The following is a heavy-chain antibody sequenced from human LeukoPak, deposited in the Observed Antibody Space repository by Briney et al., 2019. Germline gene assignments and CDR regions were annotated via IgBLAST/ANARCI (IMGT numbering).Heavy chain of an antibody. J-gene: IGHJ4*02. CDR1: GGTFSGYA. CDR3: ARGPFGLLWFGEFQGFDY. Sequence: ASVKVSCKASGGTFSGYAISWVRQAPGQGLEWMGGIIPIFGTANYAQKFQGRVTMTRDTSTSTVYMELSSLKSEDTAVYYCARGPFGLLWFGEFQGFDYWGQGTLVTVSS. CDR2: IIPIFGTA. V-gene: IGHV1-69*05. D-gene: IGHD3-10*01.